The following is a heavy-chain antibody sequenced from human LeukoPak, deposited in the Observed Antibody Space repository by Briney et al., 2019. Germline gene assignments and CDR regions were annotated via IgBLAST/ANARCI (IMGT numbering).Heavy chain of an antibody. Sequence: SLRLSCVGSGLTFDDYAMHWVRQAPGKGLEWVSGINWNSGSTGYADSVKGRFTISRDNAKNSLYLQMNSLKTEDMALYYCTKPSNSYYYDTSGYYFDSWGQGTLVTVSS. V-gene: IGHV3-9*03. J-gene: IGHJ4*02. CDR3: TKPSNSYYYDTSGYYFDS. CDR2: INWNSGST. D-gene: IGHD3-22*01. CDR1: GLTFDDYA.